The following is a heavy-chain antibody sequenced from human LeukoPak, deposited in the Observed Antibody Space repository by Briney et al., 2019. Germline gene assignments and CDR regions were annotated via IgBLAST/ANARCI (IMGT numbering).Heavy chain of an antibody. CDR1: GYTLTSYD. D-gene: IGHD3-22*01. Sequence: ASVKVSCKASGYTLTSYDINWVRQAPGQGLEWMGWISAYNGNTNYAQKLQGRVTMTTDTSTSTAYMELRSLRSDDTAVYYCASPLYYYDSSGYYHVYAFDIWGQGTMVTVSS. CDR2: ISAYNGNT. CDR3: ASPLYYYDSSGYYHVYAFDI. J-gene: IGHJ3*02. V-gene: IGHV1-18*01.